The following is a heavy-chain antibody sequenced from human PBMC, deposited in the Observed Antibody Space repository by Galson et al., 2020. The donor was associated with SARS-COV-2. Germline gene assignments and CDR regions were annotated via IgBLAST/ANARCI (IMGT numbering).Heavy chain of an antibody. V-gene: IGHV3-11*01. CDR2: ISSSGSTI. CDR3: ARDLLLWFGETGQVSYYYYYGMDV. J-gene: IGHJ6*02. CDR1: GFTFSDYY. D-gene: IGHD3-10*01. Sequence: KIGESLKISCAASGFTFSDYYMSWIRQAPGKGLEWVSYISSSGSTIYYADSVKGRFTISRDNAKNSLYLQMNSLRAEDTAVYYCARDLLLWFGETGQVSYYYYYGMDVWGQGTTVTVSS.